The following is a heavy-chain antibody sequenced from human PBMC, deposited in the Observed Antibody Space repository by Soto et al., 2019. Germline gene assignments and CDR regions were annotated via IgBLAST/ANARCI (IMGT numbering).Heavy chain of an antibody. CDR2: IIPILGIA. V-gene: IGHV1-69*04. CDR1: GGTFSSYT. Sequence: ASVKVSCKASGGTFSSYTIGWVRQAPGQGLEWMGRIIPILGIANYAQKFQGRVTITADKSTSTAYTELSSLRSEDTAVYYCARDPGPPDGLFSGPWGQGTLVTVSS. J-gene: IGHJ5*02. CDR3: ARDPGPPDGLFSGP. D-gene: IGHD1-26*01.